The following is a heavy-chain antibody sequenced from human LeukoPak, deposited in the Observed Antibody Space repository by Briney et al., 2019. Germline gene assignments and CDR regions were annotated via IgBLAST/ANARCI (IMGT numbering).Heavy chain of an antibody. D-gene: IGHD1-26*01. CDR3: ARRADVVGAYMDV. CDR2: INNDGSST. V-gene: IGHV3-74*01. J-gene: IGHJ6*02. CDR1: EFTFSTYW. Sequence: GGSLRLSCAASEFTFSTYWMHWVRHAPGKGLVWVARINNDGSSTTYADSVKGRFTISRDNAKSTLYLQMNSLRVEDTAVYYCARRADVVGAYMDVWGQGTPVTVSS.